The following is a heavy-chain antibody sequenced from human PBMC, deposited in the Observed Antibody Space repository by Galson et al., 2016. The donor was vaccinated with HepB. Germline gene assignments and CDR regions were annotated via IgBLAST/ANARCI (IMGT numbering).Heavy chain of an antibody. CDR2: IYYTGTT. J-gene: IGHJ6*02. D-gene: IGHD3-10*01. CDR1: GGSIHSYY. V-gene: IGHV4-59*12. CDR3: ARAVWLPLSGMDV. Sequence: ETPSPPCAVSGGSIHSYYRSWIRQPPGKGLEWIGYIYYTGTTNYNPSLKSRVTISVDTSKNHFSLKVSSVTAADTAVYYCARAVWLPLSGMDVWGQGTTVTVAS.